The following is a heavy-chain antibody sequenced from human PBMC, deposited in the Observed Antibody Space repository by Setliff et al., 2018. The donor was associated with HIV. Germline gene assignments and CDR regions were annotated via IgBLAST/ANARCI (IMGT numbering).Heavy chain of an antibody. CDR1: GGSITSYY. J-gene: IGHJ5*02. CDR2: IFTSGDT. Sequence: ASETLSLTCTVSGGSITSYYWSWIRQPPGKGLEWIGYIFTSGDTNHNPSLKNRVTISVDTSTNQFSLKLRSVTAADTAVYYCARCITSVGTRWFDPWGQGTLVTVSS. V-gene: IGHV4-4*09. CDR3: ARCITSVGTRWFDP.